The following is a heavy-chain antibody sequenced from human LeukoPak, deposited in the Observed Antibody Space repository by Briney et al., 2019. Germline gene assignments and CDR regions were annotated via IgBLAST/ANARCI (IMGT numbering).Heavy chain of an antibody. J-gene: IGHJ5*02. Sequence: PSETLSLTCAVYGGSFSGYYWSWIRQPPGKGLEWIGEINHSGSTNYNPSPKSRVTISVDTSKNQFSLKLSSVTAADTAVYYCARAGAVAFSRTGPVTNWFDPWGQGTLVTVSS. CDR2: INHSGST. V-gene: IGHV4-34*01. CDR1: GGSFSGYY. D-gene: IGHD6-19*01. CDR3: ARAGAVAFSRTGPVTNWFDP.